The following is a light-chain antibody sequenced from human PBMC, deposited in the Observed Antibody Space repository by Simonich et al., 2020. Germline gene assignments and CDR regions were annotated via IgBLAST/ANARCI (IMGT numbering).Light chain of an antibody. Sequence: QSALTQPASVSGSPGQSITISCTGTSSDVGSYNLVSWYQQHPGKAPKLMIYEGSKRPAGVYNRFSGSKSGNTASLTISGLQAEDEADYYCCSYAGSSTSVVFGGGTKLTVL. V-gene: IGLV2-23*01. CDR1: SSDVGSYNL. CDR3: CSYAGSSTSVV. CDR2: EGS. J-gene: IGLJ2*01.